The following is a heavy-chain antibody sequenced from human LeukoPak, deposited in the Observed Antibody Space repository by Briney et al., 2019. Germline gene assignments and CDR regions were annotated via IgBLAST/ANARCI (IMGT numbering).Heavy chain of an antibody. Sequence: ASVKVSCKVSGYTLTELSMHWVRPAPGKGLEWMGGFDPEDGETIYAQKFQGRVTMTEDTSTDTAYMELSSLRSEDTAVYYCATFIAAAGNIGAFDIWGQGTMVTVSS. V-gene: IGHV1-24*01. J-gene: IGHJ3*02. D-gene: IGHD6-13*01. CDR3: ATFIAAAGNIGAFDI. CDR2: FDPEDGET. CDR1: GYTLTELS.